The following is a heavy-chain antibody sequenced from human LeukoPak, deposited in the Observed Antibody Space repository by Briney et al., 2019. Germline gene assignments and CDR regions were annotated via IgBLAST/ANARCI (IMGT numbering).Heavy chain of an antibody. CDR1: GGSIRGGGYY. V-gene: IGHV4-39*01. CDR3: WRVADH. J-gene: IGHJ4*02. Sequence: PSETLSLTCSFSGGSIRGGGYYWGWVRQPPGKGPEWIASLYSNGNTFYNPSLRSRVTISEESSKSQFSLKLRTVTAADTAVYFCWRVADHWGQGILVTVSS. CDR2: LYSNGNT.